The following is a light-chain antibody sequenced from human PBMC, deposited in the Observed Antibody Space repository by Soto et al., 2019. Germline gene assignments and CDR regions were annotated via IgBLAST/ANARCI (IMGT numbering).Light chain of an antibody. CDR1: NSNIGSNP. CDR2: SNY. CDR3: AAWDDRLSDML. V-gene: IGLV1-44*01. J-gene: IGLJ2*01. Sequence: QSVLTQPPSASGTPGQRVTISCSGSNSNIGSNPVHWYQQFPGTAPKVLIYSNYQRPSGVPDRFSGSKSGTSASLAISGLQSEDEADYYCAAWDDRLSDMLFGRGTK.